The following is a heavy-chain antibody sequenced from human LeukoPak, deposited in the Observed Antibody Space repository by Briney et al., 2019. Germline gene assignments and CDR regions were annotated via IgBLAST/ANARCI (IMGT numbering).Heavy chain of an antibody. CDR1: GFTFSNFG. CDR2: IRYDGSNK. Sequence: GGSLRLSCAASGFTFSNFGMHWIRQAPGKGLEWVAFIRYDGSNKYYADSVKGRFTISRDNSKNTLYLQMNSLRAEDTAVYYCAKDLTTGTLSSDCWGQGTLVTVSS. J-gene: IGHJ4*02. D-gene: IGHD1-1*01. CDR3: AKDLTTGTLSSDC. V-gene: IGHV3-30*02.